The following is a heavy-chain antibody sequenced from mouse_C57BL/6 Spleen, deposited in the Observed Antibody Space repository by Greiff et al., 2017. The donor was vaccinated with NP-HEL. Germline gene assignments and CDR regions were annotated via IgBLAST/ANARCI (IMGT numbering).Heavy chain of an antibody. CDR1: GYSFTGYY. Sequence: EVHLVESGPELVKPGASVKISCKASGYSFTGYYMNWVKQSPEKSLEWIGEINPSTGGTTYNQKFKAKATLTVDKSSSTAYMQLKSLTSEDSAVYYCASRDNVTYYYAMDYWGQGTSVTVSS. CDR3: ASRDNVTYYYAMDY. J-gene: IGHJ4*01. D-gene: IGHD1-3*01. CDR2: INPSTGGT. V-gene: IGHV1-42*01.